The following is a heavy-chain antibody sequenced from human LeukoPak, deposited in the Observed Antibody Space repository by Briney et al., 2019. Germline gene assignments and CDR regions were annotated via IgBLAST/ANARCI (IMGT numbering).Heavy chain of an antibody. CDR3: ARFRVGAHFDY. D-gene: IGHD1-26*01. V-gene: IGHV3-33*01. CDR2: IWYDGSNK. CDR1: GFPFSSYG. Sequence: GGSLRLSCAASGFPFSSYGMHWVRQAPGKGLEWVAVIWYDGSNKYYADSVKGRFTISRDNSKNTLYLQMNSLRAEDTAVYYCARFRVGAHFDYWGQGTLVTVSS. J-gene: IGHJ4*02.